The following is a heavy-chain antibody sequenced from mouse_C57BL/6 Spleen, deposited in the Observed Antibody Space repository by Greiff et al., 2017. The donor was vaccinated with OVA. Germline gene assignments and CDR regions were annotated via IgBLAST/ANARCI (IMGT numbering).Heavy chain of an antibody. D-gene: IGHD2-2*01. CDR2: IDPSDSYT. J-gene: IGHJ2*01. CDR3: ARSWLRTFDY. CDR1: GYTFTSYW. V-gene: IGHV1-69*01. Sequence: VQLQQPGAELVMPGASVKLSCKASGYTFTSYWMHWVKQRPGQGLEWIGEIDPSDSYTNYNQKFKGKSTLTVDKSSSTAYMQLSSLTSEDSAVYYCARSWLRTFDYWGQGTTLTVSS.